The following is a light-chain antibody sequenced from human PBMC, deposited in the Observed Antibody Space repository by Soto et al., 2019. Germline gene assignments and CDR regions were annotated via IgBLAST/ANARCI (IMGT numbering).Light chain of an antibody. J-gene: IGKJ1*01. V-gene: IGKV3-15*01. CDR3: QQHNNCPPWT. Sequence: EIVMTQSPATLSVSPGERATLSCRASQSVSSNLAWYQQKPGQAPRLLMYGASTRATGIPDRFSGSGSGTAFTLTISSLQSEDFAVYYCQQHNNCPPWTFGQGTKVEIK. CDR1: QSVSSN. CDR2: GAS.